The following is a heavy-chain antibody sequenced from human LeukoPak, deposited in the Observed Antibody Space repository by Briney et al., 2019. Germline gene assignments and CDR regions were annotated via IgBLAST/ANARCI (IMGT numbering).Heavy chain of an antibody. D-gene: IGHD1-26*01. Sequence: PGGSLRLSCVASGFILSGDFMSWVRQAPGKGLEWVSVIYSDGSTYYADSVKGRFTISRDNSKNTLDLQMTGLRAEDTAVYYCARERGRGRDSPWFDYWGQGTLVTVSS. J-gene: IGHJ4*02. CDR2: IYSDGST. CDR3: ARERGRGRDSPWFDY. V-gene: IGHV3-53*01. CDR1: GFILSGDF.